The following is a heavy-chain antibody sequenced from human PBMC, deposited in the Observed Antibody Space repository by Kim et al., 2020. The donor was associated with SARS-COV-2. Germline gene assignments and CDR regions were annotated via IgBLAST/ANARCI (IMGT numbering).Heavy chain of an antibody. D-gene: IGHD2-2*01. CDR1: GGSISSSSYY. Sequence: SETLSLTCTVSGGSISSSSYYWGWIRQPPGKGLEWIGSIYYSGSTYYNPSLKSRVTISVDTSKNQFSLKLSSVTAADTAVYYCARHERTGPLFWDIVVVPAAIDWFDPWGQGTLVTVSS. CDR2: IYYSGST. J-gene: IGHJ5*02. CDR3: ARHERTGPLFWDIVVVPAAIDWFDP. V-gene: IGHV4-39*01.